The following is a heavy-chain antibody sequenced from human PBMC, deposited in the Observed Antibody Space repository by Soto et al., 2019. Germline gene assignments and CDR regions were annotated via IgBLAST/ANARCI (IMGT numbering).Heavy chain of an antibody. CDR1: GFTFSDYY. D-gene: IGHD5-12*01. J-gene: IGHJ4*02. CDR2: INTLSSAI. CDR3: ARRLQWPLRQLDS. V-gene: IGHV3-11*01. Sequence: GGTLRLSCAGSGFTFSDYYMTWIRQAPGKGLEWVSYINTLSSAIYYADSVKGRFTISRDNAKNSLYLQMNSLRAEDTAVYYCARRLQWPLRQLDSSGRGTLVTVSS.